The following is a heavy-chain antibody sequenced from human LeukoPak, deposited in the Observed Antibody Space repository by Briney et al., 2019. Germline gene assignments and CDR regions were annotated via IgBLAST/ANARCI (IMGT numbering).Heavy chain of an antibody. V-gene: IGHV4-59*01. D-gene: IGHD4-17*01. CDR3: ARERGHGYDYGDYVDY. J-gene: IGHJ4*02. Sequence: SETLSLTCTVSGGSISSYYWSWIRQPPGKGLEWIGYIYYSGSTNYNPSLKSRVTISVDTSKNQFSLKLSSVTAADTAVYYCARERGHGYDYGDYVDYWGQGTLVTVSS. CDR1: GGSISSYY. CDR2: IYYSGST.